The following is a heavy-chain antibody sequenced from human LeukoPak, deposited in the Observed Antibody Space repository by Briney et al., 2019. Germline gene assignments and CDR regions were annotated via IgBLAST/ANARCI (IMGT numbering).Heavy chain of an antibody. CDR1: GFTFSDYW. V-gene: IGHV3-7*03. Sequence: PGGSLRLSCAASGFTFSDYWMSWVRQAPGKGLEWVANIKSDESERFYMDSVKGRFTISRDNAKNSLYLQMNSLRAEDTALYYCAKVYRFGESLDYWGQGTLVTVSS. CDR2: IKSDESER. J-gene: IGHJ4*02. CDR3: AKVYRFGESLDY. D-gene: IGHD3-10*01.